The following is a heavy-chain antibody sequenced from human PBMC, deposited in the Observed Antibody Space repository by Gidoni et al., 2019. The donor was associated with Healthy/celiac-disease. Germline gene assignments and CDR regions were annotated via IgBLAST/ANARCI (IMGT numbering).Heavy chain of an antibody. Sequence: EVQLVESGGGLVKPGGSRRLSCAAAGFTFSSYSMNWVRQAPGKGLEWVSSISSSSSSIYYADSVKGRFTISRDNAKNSLYLQMNSLRAEDTAVYYCARDERIGLLDYWGQGTLVTVSS. CDR3: ARDERIGLLDY. J-gene: IGHJ4*02. CDR1: GFTFSSYS. V-gene: IGHV3-21*01. D-gene: IGHD3-22*01. CDR2: ISSSSSSI.